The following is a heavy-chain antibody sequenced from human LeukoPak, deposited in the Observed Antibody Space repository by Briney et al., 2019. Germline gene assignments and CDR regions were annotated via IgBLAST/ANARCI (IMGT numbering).Heavy chain of an antibody. CDR1: GFTFSSSW. J-gene: IGHJ4*02. V-gene: IGHV3-74*01. D-gene: IGHD2/OR15-2a*01. CDR3: ARDTPLLN. Sequence: GESLRLSCATSGFTFSSSWMHWVRQAPGKGLVWVTRINTDGSITNYAGPVKGRFTISRDNSKNTLYLQMNSLRAEDTAVYYCARDTPLLNWGQGTLVTVSS. CDR2: INTDGSIT.